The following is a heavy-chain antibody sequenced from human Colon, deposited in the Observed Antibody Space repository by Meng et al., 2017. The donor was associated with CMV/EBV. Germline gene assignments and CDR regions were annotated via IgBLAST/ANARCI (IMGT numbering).Heavy chain of an antibody. CDR3: AHRPYGSGSYFFDY. J-gene: IGHJ4*02. D-gene: IGHD3-10*01. Sequence: QTTLKESRPTLIKPTQTLTLTCTFSGFSLSTIGMGVGWIRQPPGKALEWLGVIYWDDDKRYSPSLKSRLTITKDTSKNQVVLTMTNLDPLDTATYYCAHRPYGSGSYFFDYWGQGTLVTVSS. CDR2: IYWDDDK. V-gene: IGHV2-5*02. CDR1: GFSLSTIGMG.